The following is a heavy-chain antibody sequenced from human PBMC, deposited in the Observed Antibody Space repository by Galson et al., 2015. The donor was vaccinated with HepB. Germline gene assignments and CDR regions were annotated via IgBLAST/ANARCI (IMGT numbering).Heavy chain of an antibody. Sequence: SLRLSCAASGFTFSSYGMHWVRQAPGKGLEWVAVIWYDGSNKYYADSVKGRFTISRDNSKNTLYLQMNSLRAEDTAVYYCARDGIVGATTSHAFDIWGQGTMVTVSS. D-gene: IGHD1-26*01. CDR1: GFTFSSYG. CDR3: ARDGIVGATTSHAFDI. V-gene: IGHV3-33*01. J-gene: IGHJ3*02. CDR2: IWYDGSNK.